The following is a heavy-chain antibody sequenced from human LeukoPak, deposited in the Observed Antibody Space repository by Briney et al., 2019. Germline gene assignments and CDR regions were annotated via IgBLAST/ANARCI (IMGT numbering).Heavy chain of an antibody. CDR2: ISSSGSKI. CDR3: ARDRARVTGSGYYDY. Sequence: GGSLRLSCSASGFTFSDYDMNWVRQAPGKGLEWVSYISSSGSKIYYADSVKGRFTISRDNAKNSLYLQMNSLRAEDTAVYYCARDRARVTGSGYYDYWGQGTLVTVSS. J-gene: IGHJ4*02. D-gene: IGHD3-22*01. V-gene: IGHV3-11*04. CDR1: GFTFSDYD.